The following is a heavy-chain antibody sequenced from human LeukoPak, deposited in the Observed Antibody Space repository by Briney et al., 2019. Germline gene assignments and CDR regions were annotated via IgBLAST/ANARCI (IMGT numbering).Heavy chain of an antibody. Sequence: GSSVKVSCTASGGTFSSYAISWVRQAPGQGLEWMGGIIPIFGTANYAQKFQGRVTITADESTSTAYMELSSLRSEDTAVYYCARGNSGIAAAAFYGMDVWGQGTTVTVSS. V-gene: IGHV1-69*01. J-gene: IGHJ6*02. D-gene: IGHD6-13*01. CDR2: IIPIFGTA. CDR3: ARGNSGIAAAAFYGMDV. CDR1: GGTFSSYA.